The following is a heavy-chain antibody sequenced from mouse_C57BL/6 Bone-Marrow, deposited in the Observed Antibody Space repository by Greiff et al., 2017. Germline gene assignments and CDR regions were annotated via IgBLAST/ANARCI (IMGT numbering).Heavy chain of an antibody. CDR2: ISNGGGST. D-gene: IGHD2-4*01. Sequence: DVQLVESGGGLVQPGGSLKLSCAASGFTFSDYYMYWVRQTPEKRLEWVAYISNGGGSTYYPDTVKGRFTISRDNAKNTLYLQMSRLKSEDTAMYYCARRENYEGYFDYWGQGTTLTVSS. CDR1: GFTFSDYY. J-gene: IGHJ2*01. V-gene: IGHV5-12*01. CDR3: ARRENYEGYFDY.